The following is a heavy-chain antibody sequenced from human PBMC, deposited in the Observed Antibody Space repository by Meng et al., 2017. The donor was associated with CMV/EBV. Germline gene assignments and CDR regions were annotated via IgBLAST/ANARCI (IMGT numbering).Heavy chain of an antibody. J-gene: IGHJ4*02. V-gene: IGHV2-5*02. CDR2: IYWDDDK. CDR3: ARIAAAGRFDY. D-gene: IGHD6-13*01. Sequence: ASGPGLGKPTQTLTLTCNFSWFSLSTMGVGVGSIRQPPGKALEWLALIYWDDDKRYSPSLKSRLTITKDTSKNQVVLTMTNMDPVDTATYYCARIAAAGRFDYWGQGTLVTVSS. CDR1: WFSLSTMGVG.